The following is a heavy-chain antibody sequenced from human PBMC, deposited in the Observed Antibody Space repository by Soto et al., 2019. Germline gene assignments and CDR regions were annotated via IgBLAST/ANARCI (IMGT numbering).Heavy chain of an antibody. J-gene: IGHJ4*02. Sequence: SGPTLVNPTQTLTLTCTFSGFSLSTSGMRVSWIRQPPGKALEWLARIDWDDDKFYSTSLKTRLTISKDTSKNQVVITMTNMDPVDTATYYCAQHSSGYYDYFDYWGQGTLVPVYS. D-gene: IGHD3-22*01. V-gene: IGHV2-70*04. CDR2: IDWDDDK. CDR1: GFSLSTSGMR. CDR3: AQHSSGYYDYFDY.